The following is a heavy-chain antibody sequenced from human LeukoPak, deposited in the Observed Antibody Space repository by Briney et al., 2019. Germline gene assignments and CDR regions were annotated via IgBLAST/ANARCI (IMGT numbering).Heavy chain of an antibody. J-gene: IGHJ4*02. CDR3: AKAGDILTGLYFDY. CDR2: ISGSGGST. CDR1: GFTFSSYW. V-gene: IGHV3-23*01. Sequence: GGSLRLSCAASGFTFSSYWMSWVRQAPGKGLEWVSAISGSGGSTYYADSVKGRFTISRDNSKNTLYLQMNSLRAEDTAVYYCAKAGDILTGLYFDYWGQGTLVTVSS. D-gene: IGHD3-9*01.